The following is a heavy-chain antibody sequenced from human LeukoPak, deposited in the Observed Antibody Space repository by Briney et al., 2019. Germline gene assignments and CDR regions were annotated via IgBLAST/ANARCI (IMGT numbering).Heavy chain of an antibody. Sequence: SETLSLNCAVSGGSVSSGGFSWRWIRQPPGKGLECIGSISHTGSTYYNPSLKSRVTISVDSSKNQFSLKLSSVTAADTAVYYCAREGYFYGMDVWGQGTTVTVSS. D-gene: IGHD2/OR15-2a*01. CDR3: AREGYFYGMDV. J-gene: IGHJ6*02. CDR2: ISHTGST. V-gene: IGHV4-30-2*01. CDR1: GGSVSSGGFS.